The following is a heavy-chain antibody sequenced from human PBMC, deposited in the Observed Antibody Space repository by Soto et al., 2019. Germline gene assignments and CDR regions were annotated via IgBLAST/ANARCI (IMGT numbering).Heavy chain of an antibody. D-gene: IGHD5-18*01. CDR1: GFTFSNYA. Sequence: EVQLLESGGGLVQPGGSLRLSCAASGFTFSNYAMGWVRQAPGKGLECVSLLSGSGTSTYYGDSVKGRFTISRDNSKNTMYLQMSSLRAEDTAVYYCAKVNTAMVTDAFDIWGQGTTVTVSS. CDR3: AKVNTAMVTDAFDI. V-gene: IGHV3-23*01. J-gene: IGHJ3*02. CDR2: LSGSGTST.